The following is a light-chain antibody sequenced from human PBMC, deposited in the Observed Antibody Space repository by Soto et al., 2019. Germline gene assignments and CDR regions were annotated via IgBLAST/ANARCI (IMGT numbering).Light chain of an antibody. J-gene: IGKJ1*01. CDR2: KAP. V-gene: IGKV1-5*03. Sequence: DIQMTQSTSTLSASVGNSVTITCRASQSISSWLAWYQQKPGKAPKLLIYKAPSLESGVPTRFSGSGSGTEFTLTISSLQPDDFATYYCQQYNSSWTFGQGTKVEIK. CDR1: QSISSW. CDR3: QQYNSSWT.